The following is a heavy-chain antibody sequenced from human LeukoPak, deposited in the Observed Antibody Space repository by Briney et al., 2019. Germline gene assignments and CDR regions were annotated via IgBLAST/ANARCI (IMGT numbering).Heavy chain of an antibody. J-gene: IGHJ4*02. Sequence: GGSLRLSCTASGFTFSGYTMNWVRQAPGKGLEWVSSISSSDYYINYAESVEGRFTISRNNADNLMYLQMNSLRAEDTAMYYCAFGAGRTFWGKGTLVTVSS. D-gene: IGHD3-3*01. CDR3: AFGAGRTF. CDR2: ISSSDYYI. CDR1: GFTFSGYT. V-gene: IGHV3-21*06.